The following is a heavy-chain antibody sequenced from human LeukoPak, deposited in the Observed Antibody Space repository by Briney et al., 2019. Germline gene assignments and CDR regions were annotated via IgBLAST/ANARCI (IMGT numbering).Heavy chain of an antibody. CDR3: ARDECSGGSCYGLDY. J-gene: IGHJ4*02. CDR2: IGSSGSTI. CDR1: GFTFSDYS. D-gene: IGHD2-15*01. Sequence: GGSLRLSCAASGFTFSDYSMSWIRQAPGKGLEWVSYIGSSGSTIYYADSVKGRFTISRDNAKNSLYLQMNSLRAEDTAVYYCARDECSGGSCYGLDYWGQGTLVTVSS. V-gene: IGHV3-11*04.